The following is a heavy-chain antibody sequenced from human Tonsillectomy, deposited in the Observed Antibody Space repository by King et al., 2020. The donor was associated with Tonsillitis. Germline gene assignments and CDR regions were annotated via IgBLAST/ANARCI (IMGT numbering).Heavy chain of an antibody. CDR1: GGSISSYY. Sequence: QLQESGPGLVKPSETLSLTCTVSGGSISSYYWSWLRQPPGQGLEWIGYIHHSGSTNYNPSLKSRVTITVDTSKKQISLRLSSVTAADTAVYYCARHEYYSDPFDYWGQGTLVTVSS. V-gene: IGHV4-59*08. J-gene: IGHJ4*02. D-gene: IGHD3-22*01. CDR2: IHHSGST. CDR3: ARHEYYSDPFDY.